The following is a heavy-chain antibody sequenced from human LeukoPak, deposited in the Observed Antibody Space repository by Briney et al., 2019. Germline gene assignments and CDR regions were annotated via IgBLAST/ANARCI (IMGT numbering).Heavy chain of an antibody. D-gene: IGHD1-26*01. Sequence: ASVKVSCKASGYTFTSYYMHWVRQAPGQGLEWMGWISAYNGNTNYAQKLQGRVTMTTDTSTSTAYMELRSLRSDDTAVYYCNLVGATGGEDYWGQGTLVTVSS. V-gene: IGHV1-18*04. J-gene: IGHJ4*02. CDR2: ISAYNGNT. CDR3: NLVGATGGEDY. CDR1: GYTFTSYY.